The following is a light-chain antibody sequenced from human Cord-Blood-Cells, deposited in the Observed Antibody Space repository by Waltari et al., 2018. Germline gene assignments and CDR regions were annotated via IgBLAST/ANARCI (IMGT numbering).Light chain of an antibody. CDR3: SSYTSSSTLDVV. J-gene: IGLJ2*01. V-gene: IGLV2-14*01. CDR1: SSDVGGYNY. Sequence: QSALTQPASVSGSPGQSITISCTGTSSDVGGYNYVSWYQQHPGKAPKLIIYEVMNRLSGVSNRYSGSKSGNTASLTISGLQAEDEAEYYCSSYTSSSTLDVVFGGGTKLTVL. CDR2: EVM.